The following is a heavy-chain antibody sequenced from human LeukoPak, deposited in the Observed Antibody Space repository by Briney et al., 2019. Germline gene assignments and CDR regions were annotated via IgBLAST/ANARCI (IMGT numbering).Heavy chain of an antibody. Sequence: GGSLRLSCAASGFTFSSYAMSWVRQALGKGLEWVSAISGSGGSTYYADSVKGRLTISRDNSKNTLYLQMNSLRAEDTAVYYCAKDFGDGYNPNDAFDIWGQGTMVTVSS. CDR2: ISGSGGST. V-gene: IGHV3-23*01. D-gene: IGHD5-24*01. CDR3: AKDFGDGYNPNDAFDI. CDR1: GFTFSSYA. J-gene: IGHJ3*02.